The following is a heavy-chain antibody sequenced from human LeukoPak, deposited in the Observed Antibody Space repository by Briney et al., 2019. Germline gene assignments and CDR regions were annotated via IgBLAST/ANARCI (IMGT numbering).Heavy chain of an antibody. CDR3: AREIYSGSQTLPPRKFDY. V-gene: IGHV1-2*02. J-gene: IGHJ4*02. CDR2: INPNSGGT. D-gene: IGHD1-26*01. Sequence: GASVKVSCKASGYTFTGYYMHWVRQAPGQGLEWMGWINPNSGGTNYAQKFQGRVTMTRDTSISTAYMELSRLRSDDTAVYYCAREIYSGSQTLPPRKFDYWGQGTLVTVSS. CDR1: GYTFTGYY.